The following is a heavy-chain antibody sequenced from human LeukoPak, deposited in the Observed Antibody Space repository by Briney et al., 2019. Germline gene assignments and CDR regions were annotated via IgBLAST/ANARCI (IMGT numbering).Heavy chain of an antibody. CDR2: ISGSGVGT. J-gene: IGHJ5*02. V-gene: IGHV3-23*01. D-gene: IGHD5-24*01. Sequence: AGGSLRPSCAPSGVTFSNYAMSSVRQAPTQGLGWVSTISGSGVGTYYADSVKGRFTISRDNAKNTLYLQTNSLRAEDTAIYYCAKIQFQLPPARWPSISWGQGALVTVSS. CDR1: GVTFSNYA. CDR3: AKIQFQLPPARWPSIS.